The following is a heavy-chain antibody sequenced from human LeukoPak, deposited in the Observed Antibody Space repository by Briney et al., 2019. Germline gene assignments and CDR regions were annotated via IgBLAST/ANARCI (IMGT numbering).Heavy chain of an antibody. CDR2: IENSGRT. CDR3: ARDRSLNYYDSSGSTSFYYFDY. CDR1: GGSITSDY. Sequence: PSQTLSLTCIVSGGSITSDYWSWIRQPPGKGLEWIGYIENSGRTEYNPSLKSRVTILVDTSKNQFSLKLSSVTAADTAVYYCARDRSLNYYDSSGSTSFYYFDYWGQGTLVTVSS. J-gene: IGHJ4*02. V-gene: IGHV4-59*12. D-gene: IGHD3-22*01.